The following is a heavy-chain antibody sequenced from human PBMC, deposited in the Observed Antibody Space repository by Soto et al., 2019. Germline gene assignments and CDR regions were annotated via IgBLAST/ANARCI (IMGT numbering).Heavy chain of an antibody. CDR3: ARDDIVVVVAATGLDY. D-gene: IGHD2-15*01. V-gene: IGHV1-18*01. CDR2: ISAYNGNT. J-gene: IGHJ4*02. CDR1: GYTFTSYG. Sequence: ASVKVSCTASGYTFTSYGISWVRQAPGQGLEWMGWISAYNGNTNYAQKLQGRVTMTTDTSTSTAYMELRSLRSDDTAVYYCARDDIVVVVAATGLDYWGQGTLVTVSS.